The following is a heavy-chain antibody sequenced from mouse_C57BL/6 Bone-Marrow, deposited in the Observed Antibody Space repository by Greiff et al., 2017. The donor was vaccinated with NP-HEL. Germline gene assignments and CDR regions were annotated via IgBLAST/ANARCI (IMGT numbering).Heavy chain of an antibody. D-gene: IGHD1-1*01. CDR1: GYTFTSYW. Sequence: QVQLQQPGTELVKPGASVKLSCKASGYTFTSYWMHWVKQRPGQGLEWIGNINPSNGGTNYNEKFTSQATLTVDKSSSTAYMQLSSLTSEDSAVYDCARGTVGASFDYWGQGTTLTVSA. V-gene: IGHV1-53*01. J-gene: IGHJ2*01. CDR2: INPSNGGT. CDR3: ARGTVGASFDY.